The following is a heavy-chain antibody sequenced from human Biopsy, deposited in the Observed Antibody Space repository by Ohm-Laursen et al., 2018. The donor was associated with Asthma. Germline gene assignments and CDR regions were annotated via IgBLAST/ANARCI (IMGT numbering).Heavy chain of an antibody. Sequence: TLSLTWTVSGRSIRRHDWTWIRLPPGKGLEYIGDVSHTGSTNYNPSLKSRVTMSLDTSKNQFPLRLTSVTPADPAVYYCARLADCSGGACYSYGWFDPWGQGTRVTVSS. D-gene: IGHD2-15*01. V-gene: IGHV4-59*11. CDR2: VSHTGST. J-gene: IGHJ5*02. CDR1: GRSIRRHD. CDR3: ARLADCSGGACYSYGWFDP.